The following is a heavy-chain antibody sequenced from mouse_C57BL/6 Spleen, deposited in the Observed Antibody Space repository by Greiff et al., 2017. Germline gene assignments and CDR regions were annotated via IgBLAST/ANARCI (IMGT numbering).Heavy chain of an antibody. J-gene: IGHJ2*01. Sequence: EVQGVESGGGLVQPGGSMKLSCAASGFTFSDAWMDWVRQSPEKGLEWVAEIRNKANNHATYYAESVKGRFTISRDDSKSSVYLQMNSLRAEDTGIYYCTRCSNYVRYFDYWGQGTTLTVSS. V-gene: IGHV6-6*01. D-gene: IGHD2-5*01. CDR3: TRCSNYVRYFDY. CDR2: IRNKANNHAT. CDR1: GFTFSDAW.